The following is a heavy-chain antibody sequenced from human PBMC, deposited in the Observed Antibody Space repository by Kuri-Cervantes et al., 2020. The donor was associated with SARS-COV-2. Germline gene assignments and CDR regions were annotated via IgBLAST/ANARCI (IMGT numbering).Heavy chain of an antibody. Sequence: GESLKISCVASGFNFSTADMRWVRQAPGKGLEWVTFISYDGKNKKCLASGKGRFTISRDNSQNTLHLQMKSLRGEDTAIYYCAKDRAGVHDFWGQGTLVTVSS. CDR1: GFNFSTAD. CDR3: AKDRAGVHDF. D-gene: IGHD2-21*01. V-gene: IGHV3-30*18. CDR2: ISYDGKNK. J-gene: IGHJ4*02.